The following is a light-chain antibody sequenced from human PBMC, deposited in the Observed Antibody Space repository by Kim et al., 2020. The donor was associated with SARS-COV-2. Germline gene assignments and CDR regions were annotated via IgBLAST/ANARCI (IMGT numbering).Light chain of an antibody. CDR3: QQYKSYPLT. CDR1: QDISNS. J-gene: IGKJ4*01. Sequence: ASVGERVTITCRASQDISNSLAWFQQKPGEVPKCLMYATSSLQSGVPSKFCGSGSGTDFTLTISSLQPEDFATYFCQQYKSYPLTFGGGTKVDIK. CDR2: ATS. V-gene: IGKV1-16*02.